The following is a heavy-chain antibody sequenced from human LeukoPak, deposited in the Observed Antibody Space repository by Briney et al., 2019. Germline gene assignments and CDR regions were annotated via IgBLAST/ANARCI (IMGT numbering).Heavy chain of an antibody. CDR1: GGSISTRTYS. Sequence: SETLSLTCTVSGGSISTRTYSWGWIRQPPEKGLEWIGSLYYSGSIYSNPSLKSRVSISVDTSKNQFSLKLSSVTAADTAVYYCARAYYYDSSGYYPGAFDIWGHGTLVTVSS. V-gene: IGHV4-39*07. D-gene: IGHD3-22*01. CDR3: ARAYYYDSSGYYPGAFDI. CDR2: LYYSGSI. J-gene: IGHJ3*02.